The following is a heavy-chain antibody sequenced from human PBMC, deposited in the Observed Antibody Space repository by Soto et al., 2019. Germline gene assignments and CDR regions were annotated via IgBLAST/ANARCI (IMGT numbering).Heavy chain of an antibody. CDR1: GFRFSIYS. D-gene: IGHD6-19*01. J-gene: IGHJ4*02. CDR2: ITSDTKTI. Sequence: EVQLVESRGNLVQPGGSLRLSCAASGFRFSIYSMNWVRQAPGKGLEWSAYITSDTKTIKYADSVKGRFTISRDNGKNSVYLQMNSLRDEDTAVYYCARSVEGHFDYWGQGTVVTVSA. V-gene: IGHV3-48*02. CDR3: ARSVEGHFDY.